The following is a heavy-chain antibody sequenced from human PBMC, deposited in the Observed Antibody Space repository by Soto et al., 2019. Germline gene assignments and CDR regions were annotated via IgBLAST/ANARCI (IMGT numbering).Heavy chain of an antibody. D-gene: IGHD6-6*01. CDR3: ARRGSSSSFFYDS. Sequence: GESQKISCQGSGYSFTSSGISWVRQMPGEGLEWMGRIDPSDSYINYSPSFQGRVTISADKSISTAYLQWSSLKASDTAMYYCARRGSSSSFFYDSWGQGTLVTVSS. J-gene: IGHJ4*02. CDR1: GYSFTSSG. CDR2: IDPSDSYI. V-gene: IGHV5-10-1*01.